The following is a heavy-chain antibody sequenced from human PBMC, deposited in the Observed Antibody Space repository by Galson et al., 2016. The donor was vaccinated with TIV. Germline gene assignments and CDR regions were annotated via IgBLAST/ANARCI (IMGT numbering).Heavy chain of an antibody. CDR2: IDPSGGGT. J-gene: IGHJ4*02. CDR3: AVWANTYYFAL. CDR1: GYNFINYY. V-gene: IGHV1-46*01. D-gene: IGHD7-27*01. Sequence: SVKVSCKASGYNFINYYMHWVRQAPGQGLEWVGVIDPSGGGTTYAQRFQGRVTMTRDTSTNTVYMELSSLSSDDTAVFYCAVWANTYYFALWGQGTLITVSS.